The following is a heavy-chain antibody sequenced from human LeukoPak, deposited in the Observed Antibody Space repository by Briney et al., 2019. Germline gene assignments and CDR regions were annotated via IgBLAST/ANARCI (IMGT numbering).Heavy chain of an antibody. V-gene: IGHV3-21*01. J-gene: IGHJ3*02. CDR2: ISSSSSYI. CDR3: ARTYDFGRGPPGDAFDN. Sequence: GGSLRLSCAASGFTVSSNYMSWVRQAPGKGLEWVSSISSSSSYIYYADSVKGRFTISRDNAKNSLYLQMNSLRVDDTAVYYCARTYDFGRGPPGDAFDNWGPGTWVIVSS. D-gene: IGHD3-3*01. CDR1: GFTVSSNY.